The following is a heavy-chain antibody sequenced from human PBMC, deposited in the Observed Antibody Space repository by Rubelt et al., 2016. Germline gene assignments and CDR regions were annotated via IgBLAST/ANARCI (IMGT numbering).Heavy chain of an antibody. CDR1: GFTFSSYE. CDR3: AKGYGMDV. Sequence: EVQLVESGGGLVQPGGSLRLSCAASGFTFSSYEMNWVRQAPGKGLEWFSYIGDNGGTIYYADSVKGRFTISRDNAKNSLYLQMNSLGAEDTAVYYCAKGYGMDVWGQGTTVTVSS. CDR2: IGDNGGTI. V-gene: IGHV3-48*03. J-gene: IGHJ6*02.